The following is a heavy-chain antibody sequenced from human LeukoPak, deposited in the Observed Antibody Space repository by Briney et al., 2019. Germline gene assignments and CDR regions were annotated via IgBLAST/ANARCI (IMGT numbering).Heavy chain of an antibody. V-gene: IGHV4-59*08. CDR3: ARRGDS. J-gene: IGHJ4*02. CDR1: GGSISSFY. Sequence: SETLSLTCTVSGGSISSFYWSWIRQPPGKGLEWIGYIYYSGSTNYNPSLKSRVTISVDTSKNQFSLKMTSVTAADTAVYYCARRGDSWGQGILVTVSS. D-gene: IGHD3-10*01. CDR2: IYYSGST.